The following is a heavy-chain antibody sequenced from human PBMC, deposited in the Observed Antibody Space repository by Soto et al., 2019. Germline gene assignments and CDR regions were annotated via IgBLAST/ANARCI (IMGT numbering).Heavy chain of an antibody. CDR1: GYTFTSYY. J-gene: IGHJ4*02. V-gene: IGHV1-46*01. D-gene: IGHD6-19*01. CDR2: INPSGGST. CDR3: ARAHPFAVAGPLDY. Sequence: ASEKVSCKASGYTFTSYYMRWVRQAPGQGLEWMGIINPSGGSTSYAQKFQGRVTMTRDTSTSTVYMELSSLRAEDTAIYYCARAHPFAVAGPLDYWGQGTLVTVSS.